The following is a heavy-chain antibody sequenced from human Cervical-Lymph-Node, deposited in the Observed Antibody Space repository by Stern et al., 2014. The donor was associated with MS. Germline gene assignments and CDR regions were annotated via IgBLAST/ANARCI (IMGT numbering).Heavy chain of an antibody. J-gene: IGHJ3*02. D-gene: IGHD3-9*01. V-gene: IGHV5-51*03. Sequence: EVQLVQSGAEVKKPGESLKISCKASGYTFTTYWIGWVRQMPGKDLEWGGINYSGDSDTRYRPSFQGQVSLSADNSISTPYLQWRSLKASDTAMYYCARRDVLTGFDVFDIWGRGTMVTVSS. CDR3: ARRDVLTGFDVFDI. CDR2: NYSGDSDT. CDR1: GYTFTTYW.